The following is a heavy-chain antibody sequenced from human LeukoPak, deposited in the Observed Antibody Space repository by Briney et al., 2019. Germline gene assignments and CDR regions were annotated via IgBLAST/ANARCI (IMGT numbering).Heavy chain of an antibody. J-gene: IGHJ6*02. D-gene: IGHD6-25*01. V-gene: IGHV3-21*01. Sequence: GGSLRLSRAASGFTFSSYSMNWVRQAPGKGLEWVSSISSSSSYIYYADSVKGRFTISRDNAKNSLYLQMNSLRAEDTAVYYCARDFPAAEYGMDVWGQGTTVTVSS. CDR1: GFTFSSYS. CDR2: ISSSSSYI. CDR3: ARDFPAAEYGMDV.